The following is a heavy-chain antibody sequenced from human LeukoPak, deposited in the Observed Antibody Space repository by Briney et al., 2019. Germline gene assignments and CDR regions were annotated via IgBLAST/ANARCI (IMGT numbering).Heavy chain of an antibody. CDR2: TYYRSKWYN. CDR3: ARLIDPVFGEGPDY. Sequence: SQTLSLTCAISGDSVSSNSAAWNWIRQSPSRGLEWLGRTYYRSKWYNDYAVSVKSRITINPDTSKNQFSLKLSSVTAADTAVYYCARLIDPVFGEGPDYWGQGTLVTVSS. V-gene: IGHV6-1*01. J-gene: IGHJ4*02. D-gene: IGHD3-10*01. CDR1: GDSVSSNSAA.